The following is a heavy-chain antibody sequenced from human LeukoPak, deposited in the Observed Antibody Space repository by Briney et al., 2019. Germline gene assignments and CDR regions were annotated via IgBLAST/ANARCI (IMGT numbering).Heavy chain of an antibody. Sequence: GASVKVSCKASGYTFTGYYMHWVRQAPGQGLEWMGWINPNSGGTNYAQKFQGRVTMTRDTSISTAYMELSRLRSDDTAVYYCARVSLQWELTFDYWGQGTLVTVSS. CDR1: GYTFTGYY. CDR2: INPNSGGT. J-gene: IGHJ4*02. CDR3: ARVSLQWELTFDY. V-gene: IGHV1-2*02. D-gene: IGHD1-26*01.